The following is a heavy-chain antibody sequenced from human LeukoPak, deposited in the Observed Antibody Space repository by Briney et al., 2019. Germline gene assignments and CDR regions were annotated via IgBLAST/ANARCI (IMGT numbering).Heavy chain of an antibody. V-gene: IGHV3-74*01. CDR1: GFTFSSYW. Sequence: PGGSLRLSCAASGFTFSSYWMHWVRQAPGKGLVWVSRINSDGSSTSYADSVKGRFTISRDNAKNTLYLQMNRLRAEDTAVYYCARGRARADYYYGMDVWGKGTTVTVSS. J-gene: IGHJ6*04. CDR3: ARGRARADYYYGMDV. CDR2: INSDGSST.